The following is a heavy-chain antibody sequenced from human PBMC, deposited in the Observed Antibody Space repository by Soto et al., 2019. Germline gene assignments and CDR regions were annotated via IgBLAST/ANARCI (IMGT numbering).Heavy chain of an antibody. CDR3: ARGSGAARLGVYYYYMDV. CDR1: GYTFTSYD. V-gene: IGHV1-8*02. J-gene: IGHJ6*03. D-gene: IGHD6-6*01. Sequence: ASVKVSCKASGYTFTSYDINWVRQATGQGLEWMGWMNPNSGNTGYAQKFQGRVTMTRNTSISTAYMELSSLRSEDTAVDYCARGSGAARLGVYYYYMDVWGKGTTVTVSS. CDR2: MNPNSGNT.